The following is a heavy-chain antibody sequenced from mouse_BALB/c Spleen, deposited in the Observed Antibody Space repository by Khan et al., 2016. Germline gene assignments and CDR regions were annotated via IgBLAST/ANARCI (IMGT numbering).Heavy chain of an antibody. Sequence: QIQLVQSGPELKKPGETVKISCKASGYTFTKYGMNWVKQAPGKGLKWMGWINTYTGEATYADDFKGRFAFSLETSASSAYLQINNLKNEDMATYFCARKGDFMTTVVATDYYMDYWGQGTSVTVSS. V-gene: IGHV9-1*02. J-gene: IGHJ4*01. CDR3: ARKGDFMTTVVATDYYMDY. D-gene: IGHD1-1*01. CDR1: GYTFTKYG. CDR2: INTYTGEA.